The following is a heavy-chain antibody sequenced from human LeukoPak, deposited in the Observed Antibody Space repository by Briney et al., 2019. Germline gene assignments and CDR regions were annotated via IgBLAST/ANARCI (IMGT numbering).Heavy chain of an antibody. J-gene: IGHJ4*02. CDR3: ARCGAAVTTHFSH. Sequence: ASVKVSCKAFGYSFSTYGITWARQAPGQGLEYLGWISASDGTTNYAQKVQDRVTMTTDTSTSTAYLELRSLRSEDTAVYYCARCGAAVTTHFSHWGQGTLVTVSS. CDR2: ISASDGTT. D-gene: IGHD4-17*01. CDR1: GYSFSTYG. V-gene: IGHV1-18*01.